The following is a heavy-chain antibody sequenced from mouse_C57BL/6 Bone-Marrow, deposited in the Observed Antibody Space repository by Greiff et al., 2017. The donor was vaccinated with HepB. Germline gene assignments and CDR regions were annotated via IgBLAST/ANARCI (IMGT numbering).Heavy chain of an antibody. CDR3: ARMVTYAMDY. CDR2: ISDGGSYT. CDR1: GFTFSSYA. Sequence: EVHLVESGGGLVKPGGSLKLSCAASGFTFSSYAMSWVRQTPEKRLEWVATISDGGSYTYYPDNVKGRFTISRDNAKNNLYLQMSHLKSEDTAMYYCARMVTYAMDYWGQGTSVTVSS. V-gene: IGHV5-4*01. J-gene: IGHJ4*01. D-gene: IGHD2-3*01.